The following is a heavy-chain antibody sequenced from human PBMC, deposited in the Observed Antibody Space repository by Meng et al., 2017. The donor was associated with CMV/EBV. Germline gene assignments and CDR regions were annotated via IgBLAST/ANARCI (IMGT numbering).Heavy chain of an antibody. D-gene: IGHD6-13*01. CDR2: INPNSGGT. J-gene: IGHJ4*02. Sequence: ASVKVSCKASGYTFTGYYMHWVRQAPGQGLEWMGWINPNSGGTNYAQKFQGRVTMTRDTSISTAYTELSRLRSDDTAVYYCARDHGIAAAGGLYWGQGTLVTVSS. CDR3: ARDHGIAAAGGLY. CDR1: GYTFTGYY. V-gene: IGHV1-2*02.